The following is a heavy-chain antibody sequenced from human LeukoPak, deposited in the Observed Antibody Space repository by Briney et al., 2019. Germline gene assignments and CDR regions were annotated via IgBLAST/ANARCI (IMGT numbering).Heavy chain of an antibody. CDR3: AKRTGGSSWQLEGYYYMDV. CDR2: ISGSGGST. Sequence: PGGSLRLSCAASGFTFSSYAMSWVRQAPGKGLEWVSAISGSGGSTYYADSVKGRFTISRDNSKNTLYLQMNSLRAEDTAVYYCAKRTGGSSWQLEGYYYMDVWGKGTTVTVSS. J-gene: IGHJ6*03. D-gene: IGHD6-13*01. CDR1: GFTFSSYA. V-gene: IGHV3-23*01.